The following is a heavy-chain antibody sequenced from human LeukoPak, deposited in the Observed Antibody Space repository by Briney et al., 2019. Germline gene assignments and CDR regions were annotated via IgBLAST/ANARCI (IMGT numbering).Heavy chain of an antibody. Sequence: ASETLSLTCTVSGGSISSYYWSWIRQPAGKGLEWIGRIYTSGSTNYNPSLKSRVTISVDTSKNQFSLRLSSVTAADTAVYYCARDSPMRSELRAYYYYYMDVWGKGTTVTVSS. J-gene: IGHJ6*03. V-gene: IGHV4-4*07. D-gene: IGHD1-14*01. CDR1: GGSISSYY. CDR2: IYTSGST. CDR3: ARDSPMRSELRAYYYYYMDV.